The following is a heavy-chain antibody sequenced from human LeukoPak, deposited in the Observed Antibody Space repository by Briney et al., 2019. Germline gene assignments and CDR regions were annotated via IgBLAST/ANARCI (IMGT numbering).Heavy chain of an antibody. J-gene: IGHJ6*01. Sequence: SETLSLTCAVYGGSFSGYYWSWIRQPPGKGLEWIREINHSGSTNYNPSLKSRVTISVDTSKNQFSLKLSSVTAADTAVYYCARVYVGTHGHYYYGMDAWGQGTTVIVSS. CDR2: INHSGST. D-gene: IGHD2/OR15-2a*01. CDR3: ARVYVGTHGHYYYGMDA. CDR1: GGSFSGYY. V-gene: IGHV4-34*01.